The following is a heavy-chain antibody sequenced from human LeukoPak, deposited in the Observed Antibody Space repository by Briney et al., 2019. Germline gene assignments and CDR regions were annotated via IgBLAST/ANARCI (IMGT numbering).Heavy chain of an antibody. J-gene: IGHJ5*02. CDR3: ARGTYYYDSSGYFRWFDP. D-gene: IGHD3-22*01. V-gene: IGHV1-69*05. CDR2: IIPIFGTA. Sequence: GSSVKVSCKASGGTFSSYAISWVRQAPGQGLEWMGGIIPIFGTANYAQKFQGRVTITTDESTSTAYMELSSLRSEDTAVYYCARGTYYYDSSGYFRWFDPWGQGTLVTVSS. CDR1: GGTFSSYA.